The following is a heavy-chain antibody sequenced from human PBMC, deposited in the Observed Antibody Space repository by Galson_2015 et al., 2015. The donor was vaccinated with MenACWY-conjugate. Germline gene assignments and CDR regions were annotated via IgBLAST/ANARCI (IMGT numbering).Heavy chain of an antibody. CDR1: GFTFSDYY. CDR2: ISSSSSYT. V-gene: IGHV3-11*05. D-gene: IGHD3-22*01. Sequence: SLRLSCAASGFTFSDYYMSWIRQAPGKGLEWVSYISSSSSYTNYADSVKGRFTISRDNAKNSLYLQMNSLRAEDTAVYYCARDRGSGYPYYFDYWGQGTLVTVSS. CDR3: ARDRGSGYPYYFDY. J-gene: IGHJ4*02.